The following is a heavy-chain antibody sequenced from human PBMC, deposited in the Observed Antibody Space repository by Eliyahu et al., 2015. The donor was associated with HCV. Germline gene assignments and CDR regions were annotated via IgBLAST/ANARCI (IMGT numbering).Heavy chain of an antibody. CDR1: GFTFSRYG. CDR2: IWYDGSNK. Sequence: QVQLVESGGGVVQPGRSLRLSCAASGFTFSRYGWHWVRQAPGKGLEWVAVIWYDGSNKYYADSVKGRFTIPRDNSKNTLYLQMNSLRAEDTAVYYCARDYRKYYYDSSGYYQGYWGQGTLVTVSS. D-gene: IGHD3-22*01. V-gene: IGHV3-33*01. J-gene: IGHJ4*02. CDR3: ARDYRKYYYDSSGYYQGY.